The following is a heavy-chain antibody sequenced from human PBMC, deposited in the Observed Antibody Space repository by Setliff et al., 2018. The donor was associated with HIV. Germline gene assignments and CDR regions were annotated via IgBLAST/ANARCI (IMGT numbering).Heavy chain of an antibody. CDR2: IYTRGST. Sequence: PSETLSLTCTVSGGSISTYYWTWIRQPPGKGLEWIGYIYTRGSTSYNPSLKSRVTMSVDTSKNQFSLKLSSVTAADTALYFCARHGRSYDSGRWYNWFDSWGQGTPVTVSS. CDR1: GGSISTYY. V-gene: IGHV4-4*09. J-gene: IGHJ5*01. CDR3: ARHGRSYDSGRWYNWFDS. D-gene: IGHD3-10*01.